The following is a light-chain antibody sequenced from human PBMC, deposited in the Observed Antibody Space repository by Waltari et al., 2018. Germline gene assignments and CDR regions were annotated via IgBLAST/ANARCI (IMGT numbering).Light chain of an antibody. CDR1: QTIGIW. Sequence: DIQMTQSPSTLSASVGDRVPITCRASQTIGIWLAWYQQKPGTAPKLLIYRTSSLKSGVPSRFSGSGSGTEFTLTISSLQPEDFATYYCQQLNSYPPTFGQGTKVELK. CDR2: RTS. J-gene: IGKJ1*01. V-gene: IGKV1-5*03. CDR3: QQLNSYPPT.